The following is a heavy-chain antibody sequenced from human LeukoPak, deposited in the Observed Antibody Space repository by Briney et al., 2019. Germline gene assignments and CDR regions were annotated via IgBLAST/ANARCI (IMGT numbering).Heavy chain of an antibody. V-gene: IGHV1-69*05. D-gene: IGHD2-15*01. J-gene: IGHJ4*02. CDR3: ARDGGDCSGGSCYSKPFDY. Sequence: SLKVSSKASRGTFSSYIISWVRQAPGQGLEWMGGIIPIFGTANYAQKFQGRVTITTDESTSTAYMELSSLRSEDTAVYYCARDGGDCSGGSCYSKPFDYWGQGTLVTVSS. CDR1: RGTFSSYI. CDR2: IIPIFGTA.